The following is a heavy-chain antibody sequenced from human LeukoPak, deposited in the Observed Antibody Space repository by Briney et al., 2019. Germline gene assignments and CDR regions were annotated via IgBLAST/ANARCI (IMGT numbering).Heavy chain of an antibody. CDR2: IYTSGST. D-gene: IGHD6-13*01. CDR1: GGAISSYF. CDR3: ARDAISSWYHAFDI. Sequence: PSGAPFPPRPGSGGAISSYFWGLVRPAAGEGPGWVGGIYTSGSTNYNPSLKSRVTMSVDTSKNQFSLKLSSVTAADTAVYYCARDAISSWYHAFDIWGQGTMVTVSS. V-gene: IGHV4-4*07. J-gene: IGHJ3*02.